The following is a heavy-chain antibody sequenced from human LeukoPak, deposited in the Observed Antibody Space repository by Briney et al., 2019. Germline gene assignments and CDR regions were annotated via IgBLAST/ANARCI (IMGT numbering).Heavy chain of an antibody. D-gene: IGHD4-17*01. CDR1: GFTVSSNY. CDR2: IYSGGST. Sequence: GGSLRLSCAASGFTVSSNYMSWVRQAPGKGLEWVSVIYSGGSTYYADSVKGRFTISRDNSKNTLYLQMNSLRAEDTAVYYCAKDGSHDYGDYGPFDYWGQGTLVTVSS. V-gene: IGHV3-66*01. CDR3: AKDGSHDYGDYGPFDY. J-gene: IGHJ4*02.